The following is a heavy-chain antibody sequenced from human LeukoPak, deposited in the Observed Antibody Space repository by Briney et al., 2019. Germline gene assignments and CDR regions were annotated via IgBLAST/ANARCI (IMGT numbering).Heavy chain of an antibody. CDR3: ARGSSSGLSSSYFDY. J-gene: IGHJ4*02. CDR2: IRYDGSNK. V-gene: IGHV3-30*02. D-gene: IGHD6-6*01. Sequence: GGSLRLSCAAPGFTFSSYGMHWVRQAPGKGLEWVAFIRYDGSNKYYADSVKGRFTISRDNSNNTLYLQMNSLRAEDTAVYYCARGSSSGLSSSYFDYCGQGTLGTVSS. CDR1: GFTFSSYG.